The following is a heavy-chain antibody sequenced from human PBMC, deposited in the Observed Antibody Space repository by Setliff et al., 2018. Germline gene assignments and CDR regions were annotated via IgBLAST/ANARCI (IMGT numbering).Heavy chain of an antibody. CDR3: ARCGGATAKPFYYYYMDV. CDR1: GASIRGNSYY. D-gene: IGHD1-26*01. J-gene: IGHJ6*03. V-gene: IGHV4-39*07. Sequence: PSETLSLTCTVSGASIRGNSYYWAWIRQPPGKGLEWIVSTYYGWSTYYNPSLKSRVTMSVGTSKSQFSLKLTSVTAADTAVYYCARCGGATAKPFYYYYMDVWGKGTTVTVSS. CDR2: TYYGWST.